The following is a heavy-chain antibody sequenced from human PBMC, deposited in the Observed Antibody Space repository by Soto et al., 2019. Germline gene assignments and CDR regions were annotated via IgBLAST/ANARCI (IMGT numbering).Heavy chain of an antibody. CDR1: GFTFSSYW. D-gene: IGHD3-16*01. J-gene: IGHJ6*02. CDR3: AREKALYYYYYYGMDV. CDR2: INSDGSST. Sequence: GGSLRLSCAASGFTFSSYWMHWVRQAPGKGLVWVSRINSDGSSTSYADSVKGRFTISRDNAKNTLYLQMNSLRAEDTAVYYCAREKALYYYYYYGMDVWGQGTTVTVSS. V-gene: IGHV3-74*01.